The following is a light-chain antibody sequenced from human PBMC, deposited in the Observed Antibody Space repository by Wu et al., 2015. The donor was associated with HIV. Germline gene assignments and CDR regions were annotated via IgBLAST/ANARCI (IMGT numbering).Light chain of an antibody. Sequence: SPGERATLXCRASQGVRSYLAWYQQKPGQAPKLLIYDTSKRATGIPARFSGSGSGTDFTLTISSLEPDDFAVYYCQQRSNWLTFGGGTKVEIK. J-gene: IGKJ4*01. CDR2: DTS. CDR3: QQRSNWLT. CDR1: QGVRSY. V-gene: IGKV3-11*01.